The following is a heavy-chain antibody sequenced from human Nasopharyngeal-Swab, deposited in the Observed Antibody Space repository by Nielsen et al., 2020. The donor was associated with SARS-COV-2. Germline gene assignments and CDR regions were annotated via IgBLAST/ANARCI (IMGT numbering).Heavy chain of an antibody. CDR2: IHIDGSST. J-gene: IGHJ6*02. Sequence: GGSLRLSCTASGFTFSSYWMHWVRQAPGKGLVWVSRIHIDGSSTSYGDSVKGRFTISRDDAKNTLYLQMNSLRAEDTAVYYCARDRGIAVAGYYYGMDVWGQGTTVTVSS. D-gene: IGHD6-19*01. CDR1: GFTFSSYW. V-gene: IGHV3-74*01. CDR3: ARDRGIAVAGYYYGMDV.